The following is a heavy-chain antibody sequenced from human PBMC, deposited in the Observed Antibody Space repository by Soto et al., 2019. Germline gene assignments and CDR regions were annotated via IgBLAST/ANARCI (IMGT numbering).Heavy chain of an antibody. CDR2: IYPGDSDT. Sequence: GESLKISCKGSGYSFTTYWIAWVRHLPGKGLEWMGIIYPGDSDTTYSPSFQGQVTISADKSISTAYLQWSSLKASDTAMYYYARIGDSHYVMDVWGQGTTVTVSS. CDR3: ARIGDSHYVMDV. V-gene: IGHV5-51*01. D-gene: IGHD3-16*01. CDR1: GYSFTTYW. J-gene: IGHJ6*02.